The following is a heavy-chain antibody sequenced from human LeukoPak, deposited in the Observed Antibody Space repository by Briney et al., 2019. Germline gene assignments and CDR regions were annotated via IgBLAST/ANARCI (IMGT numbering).Heavy chain of an antibody. CDR1: GFTFSSYG. CDR2: IWYDGTNK. Sequence: GGSLRLSCAASGFTFSSYGVHWVRQAPGKGLEWVAVIWYDGTNKNYADSVKGRFTISRDNSKNTLYLQMNTLRAEDTAVYYCAGSLYSSSSPYFNYWGQGILVTVSS. V-gene: IGHV3-33*01. D-gene: IGHD6-6*01. J-gene: IGHJ4*02. CDR3: AGSLYSSSSPYFNY.